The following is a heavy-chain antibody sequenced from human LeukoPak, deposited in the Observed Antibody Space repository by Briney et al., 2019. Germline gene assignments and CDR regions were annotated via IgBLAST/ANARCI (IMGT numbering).Heavy chain of an antibody. CDR3: ARDWGSIKVIADY. Sequence: ASVNVSCKAIGYTFNSYGTSWVRQAPGQGLEWMGWISSNSDNTNYAQKLQGRVTMTTDTSTSTAYMELRSLRSDDTALYFCARDWGSIKVIADYWGQGTLVTVSS. V-gene: IGHV1-18*01. CDR2: ISSNSDNT. CDR1: GYTFNSYG. D-gene: IGHD7-27*01. J-gene: IGHJ4*02.